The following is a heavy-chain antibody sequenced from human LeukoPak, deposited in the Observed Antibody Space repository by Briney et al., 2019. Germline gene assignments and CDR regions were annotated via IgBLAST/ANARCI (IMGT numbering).Heavy chain of an antibody. CDR3: ARITGDRPFDY. D-gene: IGHD7-27*01. Sequence: SQTLSLTCTVSGGSISSGSYYWSWITQPPGKGLEWIGEINHSGSTNYNPSLKSRVTISVDTSKNQFSLKLSSVTAAYTAVYYCARITGDRPFDYWGQGTLVTVSS. CDR1: GGSISSGSYY. V-gene: IGHV4-39*07. CDR2: INHSGST. J-gene: IGHJ4*02.